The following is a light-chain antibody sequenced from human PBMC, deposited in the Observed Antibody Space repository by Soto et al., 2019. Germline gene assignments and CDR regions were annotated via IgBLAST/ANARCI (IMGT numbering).Light chain of an antibody. V-gene: IGKV1-6*01. Sequence: IQMTQSPSSMSASVGDRVTITCRASQDIGNDLGWYQQKPGKAPSLLISTASTLESGVPARFSGSGSGTYFTLTISSLQPEDCATYFCLQDYNYPRTFGQGTQVEV. CDR1: QDIGND. CDR3: LQDYNYPRT. J-gene: IGKJ1*01. CDR2: TAS.